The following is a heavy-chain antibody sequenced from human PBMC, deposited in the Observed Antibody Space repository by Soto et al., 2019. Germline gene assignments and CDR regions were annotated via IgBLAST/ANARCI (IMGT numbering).Heavy chain of an antibody. D-gene: IGHD3-3*01. Sequence: GGSLRLSCAASGFTFSSYWMSWVRQAPGKGLEWVANIKQDGSEKYYVDSVKGRFTISRDNAKNSLYLQMNSLRAEDTAVYYCARVYYDFWSGYSYYYMDVWGKGTTVTVSS. CDR3: ARVYYDFWSGYSYYYMDV. V-gene: IGHV3-7*01. CDR1: GFTFSSYW. CDR2: IKQDGSEK. J-gene: IGHJ6*03.